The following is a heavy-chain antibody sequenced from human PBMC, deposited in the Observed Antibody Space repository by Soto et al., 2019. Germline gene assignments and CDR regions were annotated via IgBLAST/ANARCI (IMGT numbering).Heavy chain of an antibody. CDR1: GFTLSSYE. CDR3: ARDLVRGAGYHGMDV. Sequence: PGGSLRLSCAASGFTLSSYEMNWVRQAPGKGLEWVSYISSSGSTIYYADSVKGRFTISRDNAKNSLYLQMNSLRAEDTAVYYCARDLVRGAGYHGMDVWGQGTTVTVSS. D-gene: IGHD3-10*01. CDR2: ISSSGSTI. J-gene: IGHJ6*02. V-gene: IGHV3-48*03.